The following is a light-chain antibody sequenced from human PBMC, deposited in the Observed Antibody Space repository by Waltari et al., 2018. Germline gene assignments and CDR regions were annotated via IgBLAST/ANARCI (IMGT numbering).Light chain of an antibody. Sequence: SYELPQPLSVSVALGQTARLTCGGNNIGRKDVHWYQQKPGQAPVLVNRPSGIRERFSRSNSGNTATLTISRAQAGDEADYYCQVYDSNTWVFGGGTKLTVL. CDR3: QVYDSNTWV. V-gene: IGLV3-9*01. J-gene: IGLJ3*02. CDR1: NIGRKD.